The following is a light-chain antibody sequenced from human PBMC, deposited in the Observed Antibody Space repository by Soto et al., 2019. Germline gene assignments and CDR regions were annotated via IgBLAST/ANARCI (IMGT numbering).Light chain of an antibody. Sequence: ESVLTQSPGTLSLSPGERATLSCRASQSVSTNYLAWYQQKPGRAPRLLIYGASSRVTGIPGRFSGSGSGTDFTLTISRLEPEDFAVYYCQQYGSSPSITFGQGTRLEIK. CDR1: QSVSTNY. CDR2: GAS. V-gene: IGKV3-20*01. CDR3: QQYGSSPSIT. J-gene: IGKJ5*01.